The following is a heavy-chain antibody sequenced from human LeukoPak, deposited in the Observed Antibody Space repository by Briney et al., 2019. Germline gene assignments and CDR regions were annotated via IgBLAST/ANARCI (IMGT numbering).Heavy chain of an antibody. V-gene: IGHV1-2*02. CDR2: INPNSGGT. D-gene: IGHD3-10*01. Sequence: GASVKVSCKASGYTFTGYYMHWVRQAPGQGLEWTGWINPNSGGTNYAQKFQGRVTMTRDTSISTAYMELSRLRSDDTAVYYCARDLRLLWFGEIFNNWFDPWGQGTLVAVSS. J-gene: IGHJ5*02. CDR1: GYTFTGYY. CDR3: ARDLRLLWFGEIFNNWFDP.